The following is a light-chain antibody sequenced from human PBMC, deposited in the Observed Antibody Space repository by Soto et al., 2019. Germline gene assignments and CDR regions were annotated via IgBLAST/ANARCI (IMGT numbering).Light chain of an antibody. Sequence: QSALTQPRSVSGSPGQSVTISCTGTSSDVGGYNYVSWYQQYSGKAPKVMIYDVSKRPSGVPDRFSGSKSGSTASLTISGLQAEDEADYYCCSYAASNAFVFGTGTKVTVL. CDR3: CSYAASNAFV. CDR2: DVS. V-gene: IGLV2-11*01. CDR1: SSDVGGYNY. J-gene: IGLJ1*01.